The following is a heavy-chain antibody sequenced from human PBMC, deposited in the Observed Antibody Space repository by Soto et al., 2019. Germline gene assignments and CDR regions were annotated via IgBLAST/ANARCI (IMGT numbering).Heavy chain of an antibody. CDR3: AKDLGGYEARYFDY. CDR1: GDSMNSDSFY. V-gene: IGHV4-39*02. D-gene: IGHD5-12*01. CDR2: VYYTGSS. J-gene: IGHJ4*02. Sequence: SETLSLTCSVSGDSMNSDSFYWIWIRQPPGKGLEWIGSVYYTGSSHYNPSLKSRVTISVDTSNNNFSLKMSSLTAADTAVYYCAKDLGGYEARYFDYWGQGTLVTVSS.